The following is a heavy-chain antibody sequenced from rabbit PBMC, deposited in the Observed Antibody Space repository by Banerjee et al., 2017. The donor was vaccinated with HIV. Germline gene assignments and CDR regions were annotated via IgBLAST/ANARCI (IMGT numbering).Heavy chain of an antibody. Sequence: QEQLEESGGDLVKPEGSLTLTCTASGFSFSSRHWICWVRQAPGKGLEWITCIYAGSSGTTYYASWAKGRFAISMTSSTTVTLQMTSLTVADTATYFCARDRRGYGMVLWGQGTLVTVS. CDR3: ARDRRGYGMVL. D-gene: IGHD3-1*01. V-gene: IGHV1S45*01. J-gene: IGHJ3*01. CDR2: IYAGSSGTT. CDR1: GFSFSSRHW.